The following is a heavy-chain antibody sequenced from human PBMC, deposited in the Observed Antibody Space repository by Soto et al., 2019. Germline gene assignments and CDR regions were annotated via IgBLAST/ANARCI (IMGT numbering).Heavy chain of an antibody. D-gene: IGHD5-12*01. Sequence: QLQLQESDPGLVKPSETLSLTCTVSGGSISSSSYYWGWIRQPPGKGLEWIGSIYYSGSTYYNPSLKSRVTISVDTSKNQFSLKLSSVTAADTAVYYCARLLRHNYYGMDVWGQGTTVTVSS. V-gene: IGHV4-39*01. J-gene: IGHJ6*02. CDR1: GGSISSSSYY. CDR2: IYYSGST. CDR3: ARLLRHNYYGMDV.